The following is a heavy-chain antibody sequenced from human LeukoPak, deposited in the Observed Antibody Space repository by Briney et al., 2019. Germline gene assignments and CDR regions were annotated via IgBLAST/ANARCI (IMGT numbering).Heavy chain of an antibody. CDR1: GFTFSSYS. D-gene: IGHD5-18*01. Sequence: GGSLRLSCAASGFTFSSYSMNWVRQAPGKGLEWVSSISSSSSYIYYADSVKGRFTISRDNAKNSLYLQMNSLRAEDTAVYYCARRVGYSYGIPTDGDYYIDVWGKGTTLPVSS. J-gene: IGHJ6*03. V-gene: IGHV3-21*01. CDR2: ISSSSSYI. CDR3: ARRVGYSYGIPTDGDYYIDV.